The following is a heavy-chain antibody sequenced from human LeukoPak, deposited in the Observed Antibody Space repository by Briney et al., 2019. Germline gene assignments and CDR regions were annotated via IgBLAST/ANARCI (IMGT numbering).Heavy chain of an antibody. CDR1: GGSISSGGYY. Sequence: SQTLSLTCTVSGGSISSGGYYWSWIRQHPGKGLEWIGYIYYSGSTYYNPSLKSLVTISVETSKNQLSLKLSSVTAADTAVYYCARDAYYYDSSGYYALDYWGQGTLVTVSS. J-gene: IGHJ4*02. V-gene: IGHV4-31*01. D-gene: IGHD3-22*01. CDR2: IYYSGST. CDR3: ARDAYYYDSSGYYALDY.